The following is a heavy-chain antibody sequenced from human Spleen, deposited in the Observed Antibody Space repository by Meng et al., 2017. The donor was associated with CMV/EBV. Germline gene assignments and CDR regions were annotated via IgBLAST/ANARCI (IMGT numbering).Heavy chain of an antibody. CDR2: IIPIFGTA. CDR1: TFSSYA. V-gene: IGHV1-69*05. J-gene: IGHJ4*02. Sequence: TFSSYAISCVRQASGQGLEWMGGIIPIFGTANYAQKFQGRVTITTDESTSTAYMELSSLRSEDTAVYYCARALYYDFWSGYSYYFDYWGQGTLVTVSS. D-gene: IGHD3-3*01. CDR3: ARALYYDFWSGYSYYFDY.